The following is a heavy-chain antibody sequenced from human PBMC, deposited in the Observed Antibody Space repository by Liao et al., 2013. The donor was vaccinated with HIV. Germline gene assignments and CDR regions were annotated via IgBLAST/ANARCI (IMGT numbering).Heavy chain of an antibody. J-gene: IGHJ6*03. CDR3: ARTGGRYLSYNYNYMDV. CDR2: INHSGST. CDR1: GGSFSGYY. Sequence: QVQLQQWGAGLLKPSETLSLTCAVYGGSFSGYYWSWIRQPPGKGLEWIGEINHSGSTNYNPSLKSRVTISVDTSKNQFSLKLSSVTAADTAVYYCARTGGRYLSYNYNYMDVWGKGTTVTVSS. D-gene: IGHD3-9*01. V-gene: IGHV4-34*01.